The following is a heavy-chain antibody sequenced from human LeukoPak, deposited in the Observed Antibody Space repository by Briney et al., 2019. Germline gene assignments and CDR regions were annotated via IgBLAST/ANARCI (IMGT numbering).Heavy chain of an antibody. Sequence: PSETLSLTCAVYGGSFSGYYWSWIRQPPGKGLEWIGEINHSGSTNYNPSLKSRVTISVDTSKNQFSLKLSSVTTADTAVYYCARWGRITIFGVVIKTYNWFDPWGRGTLVTVSS. V-gene: IGHV4-34*01. CDR3: ARWGRITIFGVVIKTYNWFDP. D-gene: IGHD3-3*01. CDR2: INHSGST. J-gene: IGHJ5*02. CDR1: GGSFSGYY.